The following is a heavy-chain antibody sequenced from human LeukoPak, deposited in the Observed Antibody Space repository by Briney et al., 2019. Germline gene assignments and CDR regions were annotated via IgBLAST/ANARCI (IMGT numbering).Heavy chain of an antibody. J-gene: IGHJ4*02. Sequence: GGSLRLSCAASGFTFSNYAMSWVRQAPGKGLEWVSAIRGSGGITYYADSVKGRFTISRDNSKNTLYLQMNSLRAEDTAVYYCAKSIGHWNGEPGYFDYWGQGTLVTVSS. V-gene: IGHV3-23*01. CDR3: AKSIGHWNGEPGYFDY. CDR1: GFTFSNYA. D-gene: IGHD1-1*01. CDR2: IRGSGGIT.